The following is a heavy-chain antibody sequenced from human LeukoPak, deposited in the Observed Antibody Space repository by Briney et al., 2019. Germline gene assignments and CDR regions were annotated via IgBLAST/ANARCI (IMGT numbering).Heavy chain of an antibody. Sequence: GGSLRPSCAASGFTFSSYAMTWVRQAPGKGLEWVSSISVNGGTTYYADSVKGRFTISRDNSKNTLYLQMNSLRAEDTAVYYCVKGGGNVRRYFEYWGQGTLVTVSS. CDR2: ISVNGGTT. CDR3: VKGGGNVRRYFEY. J-gene: IGHJ4*02. V-gene: IGHV3-23*01. CDR1: GFTFSSYA. D-gene: IGHD4-23*01.